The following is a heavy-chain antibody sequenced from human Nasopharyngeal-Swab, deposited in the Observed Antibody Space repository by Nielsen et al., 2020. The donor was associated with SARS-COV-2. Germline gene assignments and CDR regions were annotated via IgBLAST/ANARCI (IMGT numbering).Heavy chain of an antibody. D-gene: IGHD2-2*01. V-gene: IGHV4-39*01. CDR3: ARHKYCSSTSCYFRREKASYYYMDV. CDR1: GGSISSSSYY. J-gene: IGHJ6*03. CDR2: IYYSGST. Sequence: GSLRLSCTVSGGSISSSSYYWVWIRQPPGKGLEWIGSIYYSGSTYYNPSLKSRVTISVDTSKNQFSLKLSSVTAADTAVYYCARHKYCSSTSCYFRREKASYYYMDVWGKGTTVTVSS.